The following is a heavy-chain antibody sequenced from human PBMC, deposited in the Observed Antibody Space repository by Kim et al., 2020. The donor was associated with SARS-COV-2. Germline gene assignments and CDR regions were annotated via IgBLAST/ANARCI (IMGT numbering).Heavy chain of an antibody. CDR1: GFTFSNAW. CDR3: TTELAYYYGSGRQNSDY. CDR2: IKSKTDGGTT. J-gene: IGHJ4*02. Sequence: GGSLRLSCAASGFTFSNAWMSWVRQAPGKGLEWVGRIKSKTDGGTTDYAAPVKGRFTISRDDSKNTLYLQMNSLKTEDTAVHYCTTELAYYYGSGRQNSDYWGQGTLVTVSS. V-gene: IGHV3-15*01. D-gene: IGHD3-10*01.